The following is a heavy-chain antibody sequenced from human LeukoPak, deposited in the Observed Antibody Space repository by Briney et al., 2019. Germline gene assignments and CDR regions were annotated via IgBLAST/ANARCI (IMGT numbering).Heavy chain of an antibody. V-gene: IGHV3-74*01. CDR3: GIGGVNLVEH. Sequence: PGGSLRLSCAPSGFPFNSFWMHCVRRSPGKGLVCLSDMNEYSTTIIYAHSVRGRFTICRNNDNSILYLQMNHLGDEDAAIYCWGIGGVNLVEHWGQGTVVLVSS. D-gene: IGHD1-14*01. J-gene: IGHJ1*01. CDR2: MNEYSTTI. CDR1: GFPFNSFW.